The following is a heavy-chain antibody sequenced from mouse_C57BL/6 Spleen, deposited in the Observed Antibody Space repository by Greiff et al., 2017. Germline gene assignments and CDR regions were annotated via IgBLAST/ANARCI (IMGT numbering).Heavy chain of an antibody. CDR1: GFSFNTYA. V-gene: IGHV10-1*01. CDR3: VREGIYYDPSWFAY. Sequence: EVKLLESGGGLVQPKGSLKLSCAASGFSFNTYAMNWVRQAPGKGLEWVARIRSKSNNYATYYADSVKDRFTISRDDSESMLYLQMNNLKAEDTAMYYCVREGIYYDPSWFAYWGQGTLVTVSA. D-gene: IGHD2-4*01. J-gene: IGHJ3*01. CDR2: IRSKSNNYAT.